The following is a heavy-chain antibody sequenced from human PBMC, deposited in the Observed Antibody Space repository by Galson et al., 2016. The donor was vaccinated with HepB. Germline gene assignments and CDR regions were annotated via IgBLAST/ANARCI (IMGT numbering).Heavy chain of an antibody. CDR3: APLGYCTAGTCYKGS. V-gene: IGHV4-4*02. D-gene: IGHD2-8*02. Sequence: TLSLTCAVSGGSLNSYNWWSWVRQSPEKGLEWIGEVYHSGTTNYNPSLKSRATISMDKSKNQFSLKLTSVTAADTAVYYCAPLGYCTAGTCYKGSWGQGTLVTVSS. CDR1: GGSLNSYNW. J-gene: IGHJ5*02. CDR2: VYHSGTT.